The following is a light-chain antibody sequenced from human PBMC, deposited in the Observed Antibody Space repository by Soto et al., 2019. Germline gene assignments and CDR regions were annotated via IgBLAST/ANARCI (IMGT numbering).Light chain of an antibody. CDR1: SSNIGAGYD. Sequence: QPVLTQPPSVSGAPGQRVTISCPGSSSNIGAGYDVHWYQQLPGTAPKLLIYGNSNRPSGFPDRFSGSKSGTSASLAITGLQAEDEADYYCHAYDSSLSGYVFGTGTKVGVL. CDR2: GNS. V-gene: IGLV1-40*01. J-gene: IGLJ1*01. CDR3: HAYDSSLSGYV.